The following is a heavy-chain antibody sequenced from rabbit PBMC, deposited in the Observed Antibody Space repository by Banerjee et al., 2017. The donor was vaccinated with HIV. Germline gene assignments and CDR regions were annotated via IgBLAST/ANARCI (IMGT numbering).Heavy chain of an antibody. D-gene: IGHD4-1*01. CDR3: ARDLAGVIGWNFNL. Sequence: QSLEESGGDLVKPGASLTLTCTASGFSFSSSDYICWVRQAPGKGLEWIACIYAGSSGSTYYASWAKGRFTISKTSSTTVTLQMTSLTAADTATYFCARDLAGVIGWNFNLWGPGTLVTVS. J-gene: IGHJ4*01. CDR2: IYAGSSGST. CDR1: GFSFSSSDY. V-gene: IGHV1S40*01.